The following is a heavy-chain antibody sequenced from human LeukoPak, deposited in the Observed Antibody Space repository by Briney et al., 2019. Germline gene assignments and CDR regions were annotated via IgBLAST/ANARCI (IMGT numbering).Heavy chain of an antibody. J-gene: IGHJ4*02. D-gene: IGHD3-9*01. Sequence: ASVKVSCKASGYTFTSYYMHWVRQAPGQGLEWMGIINPSGGSTSYAQKFQGRVTMTRDTSTSTVYMELSSLRSEDTAVYYCAGTYYDILTGYWTLDYWGQGTLVTVSS. V-gene: IGHV1-46*01. CDR1: GYTFTSYY. CDR2: INPSGGST. CDR3: AGTYYDILTGYWTLDY.